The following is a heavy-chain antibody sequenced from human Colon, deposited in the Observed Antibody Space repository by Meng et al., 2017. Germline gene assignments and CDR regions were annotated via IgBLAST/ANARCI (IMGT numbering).Heavy chain of an antibody. Sequence: GGSLRLSCAASGFTFSSYAMHWVRQAPGKGLEWVAVISYDGSNKYYADSVKGRFTISRDNSKNTLYLQMNSLRAEDTAVYYCARSSITMIVVVIYYFDYWGQGTRVTVSS. D-gene: IGHD3-22*01. CDR1: GFTFSSYA. CDR2: ISYDGSNK. CDR3: ARSSITMIVVVIYYFDY. J-gene: IGHJ4*02. V-gene: IGHV3-30*01.